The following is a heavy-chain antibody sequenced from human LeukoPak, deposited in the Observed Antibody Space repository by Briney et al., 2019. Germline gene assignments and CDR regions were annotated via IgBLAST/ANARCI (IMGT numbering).Heavy chain of an antibody. CDR2: ISAYNGNT. CDR3: ARDFQDSIVVVVAATPRSFDY. CDR1: GYTFTSYG. Sequence: GASVKVSCKASGYTFTSYGISWVRQAPGQGLEWMGWISAYNGNTNYAQKLQGRVTMTADTSTSTAYMELRGLRSDDTAVYYCARDFQDSIVVVVAATPRSFDYWGQGTLVTVSS. D-gene: IGHD2-15*01. V-gene: IGHV1-18*01. J-gene: IGHJ4*02.